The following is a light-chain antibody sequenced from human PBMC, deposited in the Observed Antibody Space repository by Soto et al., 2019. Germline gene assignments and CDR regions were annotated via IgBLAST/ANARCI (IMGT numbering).Light chain of an antibody. CDR3: QQYYSTPQT. CDR1: QSVLYSSNNKNY. Sequence: DIVMTQSPDSLAVSLGERAPINCKSSQSVLYSSNNKNYLAWYQQKPGQPPKLLIYWASTRDSGVPDRFSGSGSGTDFTLTISSLQAEDVAVYYCQQYYSTPQTFGQGTKLEIK. CDR2: WAS. V-gene: IGKV4-1*01. J-gene: IGKJ2*01.